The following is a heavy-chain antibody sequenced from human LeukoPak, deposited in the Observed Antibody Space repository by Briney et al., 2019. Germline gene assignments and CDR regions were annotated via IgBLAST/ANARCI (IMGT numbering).Heavy chain of an antibody. CDR3: AKADCGTECYYLNKY. CDR1: GFTFSSYR. V-gene: IGHV3-74*01. Sequence: PGGSLRLSCAASGFTFSSYRMHWVRQAPGKGLVWVSHITSDGRSTIYADSVKGRFTISRDNSKNTLYLQMSSLRADDTAVYYCAKADCGTECYYLNKYWGQGTLVTVSS. CDR2: ITSDGRST. D-gene: IGHD2-21*01. J-gene: IGHJ4*02.